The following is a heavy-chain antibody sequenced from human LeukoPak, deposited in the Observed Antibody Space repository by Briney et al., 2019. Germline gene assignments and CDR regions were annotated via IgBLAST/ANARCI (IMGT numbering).Heavy chain of an antibody. D-gene: IGHD3-16*01. CDR2: ISSSSTTI. CDR1: GFTFSSYS. Sequence: GGSLRLSCAASGFTFSSYSMNWVRQAPGKGLEWVSYISSSSTTIHYADSVKGRFTISRDNAKNSLYLQMHSLRAEDTAVYYCARGGGGPHYYYGMEVWGPGTTVTVSS. V-gene: IGHV3-48*01. CDR3: ARGGGGPHYYYGMEV. J-gene: IGHJ6*02.